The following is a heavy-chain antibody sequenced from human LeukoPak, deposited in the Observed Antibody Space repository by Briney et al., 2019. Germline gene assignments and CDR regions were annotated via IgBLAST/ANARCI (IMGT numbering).Heavy chain of an antibody. CDR3: HSPGY. CDR1: GFTFSSYW. J-gene: IGHJ4*02. CDR2: IYSNGST. D-gene: IGHD5-18*01. V-gene: IGHV3-53*01. Sequence: GGSLRLSCAASGFTFSSYWMSWVRQAPGKGLEWVSVIYSNGSTYYADSVKGRFTISRDNSENTLFLQMNCLRGEDTAVYYCHSPGYWGQGTLVTVSS.